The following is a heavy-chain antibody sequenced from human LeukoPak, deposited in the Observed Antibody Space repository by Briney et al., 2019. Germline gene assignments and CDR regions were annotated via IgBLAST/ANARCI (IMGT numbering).Heavy chain of an antibody. J-gene: IGHJ4*02. CDR1: GGSISSGGYS. V-gene: IGHV4-30-2*01. CDR3: ARGGGTILRATDY. CDR2: IYHSGST. D-gene: IGHD3-3*01. Sequence: SETLSLTCAVSGGSISSGGYSWSWIRQPPGKGLEWIGYIYHSGSTYYNPSLKSRVTISVDTSKNQFSLKLSSVTAADTAVYYCARGGGTILRATDYWGQGTLVTVSS.